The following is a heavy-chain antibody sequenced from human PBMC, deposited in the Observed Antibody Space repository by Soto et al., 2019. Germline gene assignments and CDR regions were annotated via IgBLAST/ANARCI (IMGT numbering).Heavy chain of an antibody. CDR1: GFTFSSYA. V-gene: IGHV3-23*01. D-gene: IGHD6-6*01. CDR3: ASRYSSSEVLPWDYYMDV. CDR2: ISGSGGST. Sequence: LSLTCAASGFTFSSYAMSWVRQAPGKGLEWVSAISGSGGSTYYADSVKGRFTISRDNSKNTLYLQMNSLRAEDTAVYYCASRYSSSEVLPWDYYMDVWGKGTTVTVSS. J-gene: IGHJ6*03.